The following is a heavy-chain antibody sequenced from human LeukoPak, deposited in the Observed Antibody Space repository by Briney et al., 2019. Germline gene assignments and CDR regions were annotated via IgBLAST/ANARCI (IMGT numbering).Heavy chain of an antibody. Sequence: PGGSLRFSCAVSDFLFSSYWMHWVRQAPGKGLVWVSRINTDGSATTYADSVKGRFTISRDNAKNTLYLQMKSLRAEDTAVYYCARAQYGWFDPWGQGTLVTVSS. CDR2: INTDGSAT. CDR3: ARAQYGWFDP. V-gene: IGHV3-74*03. J-gene: IGHJ5*02. CDR1: DFLFSSYW. D-gene: IGHD3-10*01.